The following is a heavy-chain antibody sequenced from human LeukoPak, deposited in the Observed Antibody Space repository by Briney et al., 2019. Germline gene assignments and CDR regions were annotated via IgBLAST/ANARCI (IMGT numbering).Heavy chain of an antibody. J-gene: IGHJ5*02. CDR2: ISGSGGST. CDR1: GFTFSSYA. Sequence: GGSLRLSCAASGFTFSSYAMSWVRQAPGKGLEWVSAISGSGGSTYYADSVKGRFTISRDNSKNTLYLQMNSLRAEDTAVYYCARDPYSSSWYSRLGFDPWGQGTLVTVSS. CDR3: ARDPYSSSWYSRLGFDP. D-gene: IGHD6-13*01. V-gene: IGHV3-23*01.